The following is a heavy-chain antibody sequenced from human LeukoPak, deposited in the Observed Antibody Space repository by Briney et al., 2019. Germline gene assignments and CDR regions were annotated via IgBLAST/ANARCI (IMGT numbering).Heavy chain of an antibody. D-gene: IGHD3-3*01. Sequence: GGSLRLSCTASGFSLSSYAMHWVRQAPGKGLEYISAISSNGRSAYYANTVKGRFTISRDISKNMVYLQRGSLRPEDMAVYYCARVVPYYDFWSGPVDYWGQGILVTVST. V-gene: IGHV3-64*01. CDR2: ISSNGRSA. CDR1: GFSLSSYA. J-gene: IGHJ4*02. CDR3: ARVVPYYDFWSGPVDY.